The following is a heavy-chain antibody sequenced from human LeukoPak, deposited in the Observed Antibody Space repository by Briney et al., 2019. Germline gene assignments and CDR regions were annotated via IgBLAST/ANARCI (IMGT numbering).Heavy chain of an antibody. D-gene: IGHD1-26*01. J-gene: IGHJ4*02. CDR3: ARGSGIYSVGGELDY. Sequence: PGGSLRLSCAASGFTFSSYSMSWVRQAPGKGLEWVSYISSGSSNIYYSDSVKGRFTISRDNAKNSLYLQMNSLRAEDTAVYYCARGSGIYSVGGELDYWGQGTLVTVSS. V-gene: IGHV3-48*01. CDR1: GFTFSSYS. CDR2: ISSGSSNI.